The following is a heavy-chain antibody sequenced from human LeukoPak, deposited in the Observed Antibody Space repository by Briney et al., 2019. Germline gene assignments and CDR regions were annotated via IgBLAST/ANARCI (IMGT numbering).Heavy chain of an antibody. CDR3: ATLRGERSSWYRRSDY. J-gene: IGHJ4*02. Sequence: PSETLSLTCTVYGGSFSGYYWGWIRQPPGKGLDWIGEINHSGSTNYNPSLKSRVTISVDTSKNQFSLKLSSATAARTALYSTATLRGERSSWYRRSDYWGQGTLVTVSS. CDR1: GGSFSGYY. D-gene: IGHD6-13*01. CDR2: INHSGST. V-gene: IGHV4-34*01.